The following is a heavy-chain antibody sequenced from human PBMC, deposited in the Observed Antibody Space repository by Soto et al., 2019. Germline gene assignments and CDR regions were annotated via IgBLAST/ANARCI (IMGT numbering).Heavy chain of an antibody. V-gene: IGHV2-5*01. J-gene: IGHJ3*02. CDR3: ARGLAALPVFAFDI. CDR2: IYWTDDK. CDR1: GISLSTSGVG. D-gene: IGHD6-6*01. Sequence: QITVRGSGPTLVKPTQTLTLTCSLSGISLSTSGVGVGWLRQPPGKALQRLALIYWTDDKHYSPFLKSRLTISQDSSKTLAVRTMTNMAPVDTATYYCARGLAALPVFAFDIWGQGTMVTVSS.